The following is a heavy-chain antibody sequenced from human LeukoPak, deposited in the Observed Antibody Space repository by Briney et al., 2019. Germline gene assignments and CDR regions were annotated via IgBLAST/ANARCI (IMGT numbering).Heavy chain of an antibody. V-gene: IGHV1-2*06. CDR2: INPNSGGT. J-gene: IGHJ4*02. CDR3: ARAYYYDSSGYSTSYYFNY. CDR1: GYTFTGYY. D-gene: IGHD3-22*01. Sequence: ASVKVSCKASGYTFTGYYMHWVRQAPAQGLEWMGRINPNSGGTNYAQKFQGRVTMTRDPSISTAYMELSRLRSDDTAIYYCARAYYYDSSGYSTSYYFNYWGQGTLVTVSS.